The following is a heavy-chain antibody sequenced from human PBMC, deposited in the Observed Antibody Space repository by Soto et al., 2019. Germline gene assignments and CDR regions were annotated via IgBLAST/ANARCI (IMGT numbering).Heavy chain of an antibody. V-gene: IGHV3-30*18. CDR3: AKAGRQWLVTSDFNY. D-gene: IGHD6-19*01. CDR2: VSHDGRNT. CDR1: GFTFSDYA. Sequence: VQLVESGGGVVQPGRSLRLSCAASGFTFSDYAMHWVRQAPGKGLEWVAVVSHDGRNTHYADSVKGRFPISRDSSKTTVSLEMTSLSAEDTAFYYCAKAGRQWLVTSDFNYWGQGALVTVSS. J-gene: IGHJ4*02.